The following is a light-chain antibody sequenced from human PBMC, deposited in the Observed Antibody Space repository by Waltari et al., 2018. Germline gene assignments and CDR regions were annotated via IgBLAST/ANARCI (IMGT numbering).Light chain of an antibody. Sequence: EIVMTQSPATLSVSPGERATLSCRASQSVSINLAWYQQKPGQAPRLLISGTSTRATGIPARFSGSGSGTEFTLTISSLQSEDFAVYYCQQYNNWPGKFGQGTKVEIK. CDR2: GTS. CDR1: QSVSIN. V-gene: IGKV3-15*01. J-gene: IGKJ1*01. CDR3: QQYNNWPGK.